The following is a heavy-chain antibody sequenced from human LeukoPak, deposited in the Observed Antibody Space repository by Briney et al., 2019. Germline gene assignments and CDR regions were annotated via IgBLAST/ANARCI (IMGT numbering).Heavy chain of an antibody. CDR1: GFTFSTYA. V-gene: IGHV3-30-3*01. D-gene: IGHD3-10*01. CDR3: AREFDSGSWYFDY. Sequence: GGSLRLSCAASGFTFSTYAMHWVRQAPGKGLEGVAAISYDGSNKYYADSLKGRFTISRDNSKNTLYLQMDSLRAEDTAVYYCAREFDSGSWYFDYWDQGTLVTVSS. J-gene: IGHJ4*02. CDR2: ISYDGSNK.